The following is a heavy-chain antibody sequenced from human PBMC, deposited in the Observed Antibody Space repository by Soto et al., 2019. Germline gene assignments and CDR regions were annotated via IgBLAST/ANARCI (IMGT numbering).Heavy chain of an antibody. CDR3: ATSMTYDFWSGYYRDYYYYGMDV. V-gene: IGHV3-30*03. J-gene: IGHJ6*02. D-gene: IGHD3-3*01. CDR1: GFTFSSYG. CDR2: ISYDGSNK. Sequence: GGSLRLSCAASGFTFSSYGMHWVRQAPGKGLEWVAVISYDGSNKYYADSVKGRFTISRDNSKNTLYLQMNSLRAEDTAVYYCATSMTYDFWSGYYRDYYYYGMDVWGQGTTVTVSS.